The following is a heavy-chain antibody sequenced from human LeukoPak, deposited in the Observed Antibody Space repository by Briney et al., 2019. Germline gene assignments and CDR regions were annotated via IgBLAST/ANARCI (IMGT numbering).Heavy chain of an antibody. D-gene: IGHD3-10*01. V-gene: IGHV4-59*08. J-gene: IGHJ6*03. CDR3: ARKGNYHYMDD. CDR2: IYYSGST. CDR1: GGSISSYY. Sequence: KPSETLSVSCTVSGGSISSYYWSWIRQPPGKGLEWIGYIYYSGSTNYNPSLKSRVTISVDTSKNQFSLKLSSVTAADTAVYYCARKGNYHYMDDSGNGDTVTVSS.